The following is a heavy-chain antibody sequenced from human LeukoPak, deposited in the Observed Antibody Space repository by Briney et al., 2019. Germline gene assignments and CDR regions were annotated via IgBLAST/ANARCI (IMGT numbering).Heavy chain of an antibody. D-gene: IGHD4-17*01. CDR3: ARVGTTVTTFAWFDP. V-gene: IGHV1-69*05. CDR1: GGTFSSYA. Sequence: SVKVSCKASGGTFSSYAISWVRQAPGQGLEWMGGIIPIFGTANYAQKFQGRVTMTRDTSTSTVYMELSSLRSEDTAVYYCARVGTTVTTFAWFDPWGQGTLVTVSS. J-gene: IGHJ5*02. CDR2: IIPIFGTA.